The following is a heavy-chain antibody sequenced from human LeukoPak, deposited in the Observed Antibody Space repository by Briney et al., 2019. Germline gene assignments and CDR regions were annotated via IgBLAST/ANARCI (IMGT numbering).Heavy chain of an antibody. Sequence: GGSLRLSCAASGFTVSSNYMSWVRQAPGKGLEWVSSIEASGGATYYADSVKGRFTISRDNSKNTFYLQMNSLRAEDTAVYYCAKEATAVVPAAPDYWGQGTLVTVSS. J-gene: IGHJ4*02. CDR1: GFTVSSNY. CDR3: AKEATAVVPAAPDY. CDR2: IEASGGAT. V-gene: IGHV3-23*01. D-gene: IGHD2-2*01.